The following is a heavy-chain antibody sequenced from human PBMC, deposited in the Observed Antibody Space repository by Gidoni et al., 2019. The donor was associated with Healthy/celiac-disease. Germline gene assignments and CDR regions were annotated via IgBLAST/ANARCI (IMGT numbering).Heavy chain of an antibody. D-gene: IGHD3-22*01. V-gene: IGHV3-49*04. J-gene: IGHJ3*02. CDR1: GFTFGDYA. CDR3: TSGMAMIVVVPSDAFDI. Sequence: EVQLVESGGGLVQPGRSLRLSCTASGFTFGDYAISWVRQAPGKGLEWVGFIRSKAYGGTTEYAASVKGRFTISRDDSKSIAYLQMNSLKTEDTAVYYCTSGMAMIVVVPSDAFDIWGQGTMVTVSS. CDR2: IRSKAYGGTT.